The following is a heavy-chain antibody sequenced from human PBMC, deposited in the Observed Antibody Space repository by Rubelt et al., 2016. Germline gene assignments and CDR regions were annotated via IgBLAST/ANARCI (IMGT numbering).Heavy chain of an antibody. CDR2: IKNKVDGETR. CDR3: TTAGLIWNGASSYYGMDL. D-gene: IGHD1-1*01. J-gene: IGHJ6*02. Sequence: QAPGKGPEWVGRIKNKVDGETRDYAAPVTGRFIISRDDSRNTLYLQINSPKTEDTAVYYCTTAGLIWNGASSYYGMDLWGHGTTVTV. V-gene: IGHV3-15*07.